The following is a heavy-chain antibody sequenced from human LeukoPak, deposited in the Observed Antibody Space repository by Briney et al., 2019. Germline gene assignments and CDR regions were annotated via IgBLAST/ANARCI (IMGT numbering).Heavy chain of an antibody. V-gene: IGHV4-39*07. CDR2: IYYSGST. CDR3: AREEYDVWSGQVLSAFDI. D-gene: IGHD3-3*01. CDR1: GGSISSSSYY. J-gene: IGHJ3*02. Sequence: SETLSLTCTVSGGSISSSSYYWGWIRQPPGKGLEWIGSIYYSGSTYYNPSLKSRVTISVDTSKNQFSLKLSSVTAADTAVYYCAREEYDVWSGQVLSAFDIWGQGTMVTVSS.